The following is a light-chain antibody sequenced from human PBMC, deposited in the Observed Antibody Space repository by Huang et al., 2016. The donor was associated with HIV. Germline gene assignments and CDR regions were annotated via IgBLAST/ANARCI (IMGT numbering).Light chain of an antibody. Sequence: DIQMTQSPSFVSASVGDRVTINCRASQGISSWLAWYQQKPGKAPKLLISVASSLQSRVPTRFSGSGSGTDCTLTISDLQPDDVATYFCQQANSFPLITFGQETRLDIK. CDR3: QQANSFPLIT. CDR1: QGISSW. CDR2: VAS. V-gene: IGKV1-12*01. J-gene: IGKJ5*01.